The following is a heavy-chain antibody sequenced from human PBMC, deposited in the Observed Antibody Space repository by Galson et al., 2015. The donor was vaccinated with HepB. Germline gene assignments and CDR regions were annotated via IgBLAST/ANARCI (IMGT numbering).Heavy chain of an antibody. Sequence: SLRLSCAASGFTFSDYYMSWIRQAPGKGLEWVSYISSSSSYTNYADSVKGRFTISRDNAKNSLYLQMNSLRAEDTAVYYCARAPLGAWYFDLWGRGTLVTVSS. J-gene: IGHJ2*01. CDR3: ARAPLGAWYFDL. V-gene: IGHV3-11*06. D-gene: IGHD3-16*01. CDR2: ISSSSSYT. CDR1: GFTFSDYY.